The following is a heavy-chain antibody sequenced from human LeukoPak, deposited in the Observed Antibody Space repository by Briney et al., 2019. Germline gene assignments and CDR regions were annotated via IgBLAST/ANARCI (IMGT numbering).Heavy chain of an antibody. D-gene: IGHD3-9*01. CDR3: ATYWRHFDWLLSDI. CDR1: GFTFRDYW. Sequence: GGSLRLSCEASGFTFRDYWMTWVRQAPGKGLEGVANIKQDGSESHYVDSVKGRFTISRDNAENSLYLQMNSLRAEDTAVYYCATYWRHFDWLLSDIWGLGTMVTVSS. J-gene: IGHJ3*02. V-gene: IGHV3-7*05. CDR2: IKQDGSES.